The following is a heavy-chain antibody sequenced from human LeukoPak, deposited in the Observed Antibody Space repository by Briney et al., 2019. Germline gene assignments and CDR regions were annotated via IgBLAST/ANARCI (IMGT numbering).Heavy chain of an antibody. J-gene: IGHJ5*02. V-gene: IGHV3-30*18. CDR3: AKDSGVAAAGSIDP. CDR2: VSNAGTTK. D-gene: IGHD6-13*01. Sequence: PGGSLRLSCAASGFIFSNYAMHWVRQAPGKGLEWVAVVSNAGTTKYYVDSVKGRFTISRDNSKNTVYLQMNSLRAEDTAVYFCAKDSGVAAAGSIDPWGEGTLVTVSS. CDR1: GFIFSNYA.